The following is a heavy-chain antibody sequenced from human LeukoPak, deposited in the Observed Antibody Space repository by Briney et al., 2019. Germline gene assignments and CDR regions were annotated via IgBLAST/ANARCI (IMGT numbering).Heavy chain of an antibody. Sequence: MTSETLSLTCTVSGGSISSGGYYWSWIRQHPGKGLEWIGYIYYSGSTYYNPSLKSRVTISVDTSKNQFSLKLSSVTAADTAVYYCARVGRGSWFDPWGQGTLVTVSS. V-gene: IGHV4-31*03. J-gene: IGHJ5*02. CDR1: GGSISSGGYY. D-gene: IGHD3-16*01. CDR2: IYYSGST. CDR3: ARVGRGSWFDP.